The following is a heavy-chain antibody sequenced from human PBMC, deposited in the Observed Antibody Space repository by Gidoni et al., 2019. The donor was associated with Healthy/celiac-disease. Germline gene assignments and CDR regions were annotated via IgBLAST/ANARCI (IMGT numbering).Heavy chain of an antibody. D-gene: IGHD3-3*01. Sequence: QVQLVESGGGLVKPGGSLRLSCAASGFHFSDYYMRWIRQAPGKGLGWVSYISSSSSYTNYADSVKGRFTISRDNAKNSLYLQMNSLRAEDTAVYYCARDSSASSTSEGPFGVVIIPDYWGQGTLVTVSS. CDR2: ISSSSSYT. CDR3: ARDSSASSTSEGPFGVVIIPDY. CDR1: GFHFSDYY. V-gene: IGHV3-11*05. J-gene: IGHJ4*02.